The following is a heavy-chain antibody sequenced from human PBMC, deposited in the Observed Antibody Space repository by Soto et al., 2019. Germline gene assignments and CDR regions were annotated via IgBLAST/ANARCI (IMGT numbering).Heavy chain of an antibody. CDR1: GGSFSGYY. J-gene: IGHJ5*02. CDR3: SRRALGYCSGGSCYAAPWFDP. V-gene: IGHV4-34*01. Sequence: QVQLQQWGAGLLKPSETLSLTCAVYGGSFSGYYWSWIRQPPGKGLEWIGEINHSGSTNYNPSLKRRVTIAVDTSKNQFSLKRSAVTAADTAVYYCSRRALGYCSGGSCYAAPWFDPWGQGTLVTVSS. D-gene: IGHD2-15*01. CDR2: INHSGST.